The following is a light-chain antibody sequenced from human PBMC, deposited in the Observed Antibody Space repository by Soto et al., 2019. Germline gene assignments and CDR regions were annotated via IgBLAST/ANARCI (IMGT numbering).Light chain of an antibody. CDR2: RAS. V-gene: IGKV3-20*01. CDR3: QRYESSPLT. Sequence: EIVLTQSPDTLSLSPGERATLSCRASQSVSRALLAWYQQKPGQAPRLLIYRASTRATGIPDRFTGSGSGTDFTLTISRLEPEDFAVYYCQRYESSPLTFGGGTKVEIK. CDR1: QSVSRAL. J-gene: IGKJ4*01.